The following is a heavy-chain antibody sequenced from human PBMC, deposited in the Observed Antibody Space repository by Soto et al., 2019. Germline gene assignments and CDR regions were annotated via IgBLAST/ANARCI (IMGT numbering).Heavy chain of an antibody. CDR2: IYYSGST. J-gene: IGHJ4*02. CDR1: GGSISSYY. V-gene: IGHV4-59*01. D-gene: IGHD6-13*01. Sequence: SETLSLTCTVSGGSISSYYWSWIRQPPGKGLEWIGYIYYSGSTNYNPSLKSRVTISVDTSKNQFSLKLSSVTAADTAVYYCARARIAXALPDYWGQGTLVTVSS. CDR3: ARARIAXALPDY.